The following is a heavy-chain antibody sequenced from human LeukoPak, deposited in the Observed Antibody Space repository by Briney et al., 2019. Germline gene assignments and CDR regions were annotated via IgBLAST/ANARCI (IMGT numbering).Heavy chain of an antibody. D-gene: IGHD5-18*01. Sequence: PGGSLRLSCAASGFTFSSYGMHWVRQAPGKGLEWVAVISYDGSNKYYADSVKGRFTISRDNSKNTLYLQMNSLRAEDTAVYYCAKAGRDSGMVTAYYYGMDVWGQGTTVTVSS. CDR1: GFTFSSYG. CDR3: AKAGRDSGMVTAYYYGMDV. J-gene: IGHJ6*02. CDR2: ISYDGSNK. V-gene: IGHV3-30*18.